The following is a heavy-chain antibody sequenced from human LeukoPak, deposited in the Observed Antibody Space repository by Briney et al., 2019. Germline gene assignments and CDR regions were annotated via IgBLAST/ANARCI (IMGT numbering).Heavy chain of an antibody. D-gene: IGHD6-13*01. CDR1: GFTFSSYA. CDR3: ARSAAAGTNY. CDR2: ISGSGDST. V-gene: IGHV3-23*01. Sequence: GGSLRLSCAASGFTFSSYAMSWVRQAPGKGLEWVSAISGSGDSTYYADSVKGRFTISRDNSKNTLYLQMDSLRAEDTAVYYCARSAAAGTNYWGQGTLVTVSS. J-gene: IGHJ4*02.